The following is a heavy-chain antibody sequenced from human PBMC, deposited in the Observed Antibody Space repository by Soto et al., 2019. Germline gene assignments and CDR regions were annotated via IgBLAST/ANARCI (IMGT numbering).Heavy chain of an antibody. D-gene: IGHD4-4*01. CDR3: ATLKVPRTCSNYPSIPFDY. CDR1: GGTFSSYT. J-gene: IGHJ4*02. V-gene: IGHV1-69*02. Sequence: QVQLVQSGAEVKKPGSSVKVSCKASGGTFSSYTISWVRQAPGQGLAWMGRIIPILGIANYAQKFPGRVTITADKSTSTAYMELSSLSSEDTAVFYCATLKVPRTCSNYPSIPFDYCGQGTLVTVSS. CDR2: IIPILGIA.